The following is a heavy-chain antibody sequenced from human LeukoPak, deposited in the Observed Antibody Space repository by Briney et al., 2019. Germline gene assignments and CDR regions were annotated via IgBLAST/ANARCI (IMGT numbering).Heavy chain of an antibody. CDR2: INHSGST. CDR3: AGGFPPGWFDP. CDR1: GGSFSGYY. V-gene: IGHV4-34*01. Sequence: SETLSLTCAAYGGSFSGYYWGWIRQPPGKGLEWIGEINHSGSTNYNPSLKSRVTISVDTSKNQFSLKLSSVTAADTAVYYCAGGFPPGWFDPWGQGTLVTVSS. J-gene: IGHJ5*02.